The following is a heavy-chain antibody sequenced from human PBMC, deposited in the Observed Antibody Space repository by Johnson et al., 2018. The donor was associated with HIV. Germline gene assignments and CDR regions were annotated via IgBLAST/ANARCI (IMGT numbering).Heavy chain of an antibody. CDR3: ARGPHHSSGTTLRGAFDI. J-gene: IGHJ3*02. V-gene: IGHV3-33*01. CDR2: IWYDGSNK. D-gene: IGHD1-7*01. Sequence: QVQLVESGGGLVQPGGSLRLSCAASGFTFSSYGMHWVRQAPGKGLEWVAFIWYDGSNKYYADSVKGRFTISRDNAKNSLYLQMNSLRAEDTALYYCARGPHHSSGTTLRGAFDIWGQGTMVTVSS. CDR1: GFTFSSYG.